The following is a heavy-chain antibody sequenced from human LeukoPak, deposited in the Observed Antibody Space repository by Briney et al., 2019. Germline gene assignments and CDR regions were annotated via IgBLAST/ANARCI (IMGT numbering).Heavy chain of an antibody. V-gene: IGHV3-30-3*01. CDR2: ISYDGSNK. J-gene: IGHJ5*02. D-gene: IGHD3-10*01. CDR3: AKEGGLLWFGELGFDP. CDR1: GFTFSSYA. Sequence: QSGGSLRLSCAASGFTFSSYAMHWVRQAPGKGLEWVAVISYDGSNKYYADSVKGRFTISRDNSKNTLYLQMNSLRAEDTAVYYCAKEGGLLWFGELGFDPWGQGTLVTVSS.